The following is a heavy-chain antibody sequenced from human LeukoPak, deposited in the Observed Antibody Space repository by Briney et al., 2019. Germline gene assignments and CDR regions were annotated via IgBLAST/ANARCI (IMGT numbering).Heavy chain of an antibody. D-gene: IGHD3-22*01. J-gene: IGHJ3*02. CDR1: GFTFSSYA. CDR2: ISYDGSNK. CDR3: ARGASVVVGSDDAFDI. V-gene: IGHV3-30*04. Sequence: GGSLRLSCAASGFTFSSYAMHWVRQAPGKGLEWVAVISYDGSNKYYADSVKGRFTISRDNSKNTLYLQMNSLRAEDTAVYYCARGASVVVGSDDAFDIWGQGTMVTVSS.